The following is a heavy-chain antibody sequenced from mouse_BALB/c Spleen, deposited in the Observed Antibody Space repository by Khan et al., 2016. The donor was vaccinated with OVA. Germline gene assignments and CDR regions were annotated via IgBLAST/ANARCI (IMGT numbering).Heavy chain of an antibody. J-gene: IGHJ3*01. V-gene: IGHV3-2*02. CDR3: VRGRAY. Sequence: EVQLQESGPGLVKPSQSLSLTCTVTGYSITSDYAWNWIRQFPGNQLEWMGYISYSGRTSYTPSLKSRISITRDTSKIQFFLQLNSVTTEDTATYYCVRGRAYWGQGTLVTVSA. CDR2: ISYSGRT. CDR1: GYSITSDYA. D-gene: IGHD3-3*01.